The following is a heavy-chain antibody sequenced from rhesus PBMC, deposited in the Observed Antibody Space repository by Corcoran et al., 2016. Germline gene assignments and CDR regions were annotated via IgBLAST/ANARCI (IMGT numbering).Heavy chain of an antibody. CDR2: IRKKVYGGTA. V-gene: IGHV3-184*01. CDR1: GFTFSDHY. D-gene: IGHD6-43*01. CDR3: TRDRGSSYVFDY. J-gene: IGHJ4*01. Sequence: EVQLVESGGGLVQPGGSLRLSCAASGFTFSDHYMYWVRQAPGKGLEWVGFIRKKVYGGTAEYAASVKGRFTISRDDSKSIAYLQMNSLKTEDTAVYYCTRDRGSSYVFDYWGQGVLVTVSS.